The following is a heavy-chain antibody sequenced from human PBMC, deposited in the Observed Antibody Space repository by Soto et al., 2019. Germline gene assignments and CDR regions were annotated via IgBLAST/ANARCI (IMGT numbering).Heavy chain of an antibody. CDR1: GFTFRSHA. J-gene: IGHJ4*02. V-gene: IGHV3-23*01. CDR2: ISGSGGTT. Sequence: EVQLLESGGGLVQPGGSLRLSCAGSGFTFRSHAMSWVRKAPGKGLEWVSAISGSGGTTSYAESVTGRFTISRDNSRNTLYLQMNTLAAEDTAVYYCAKEWMITFGGVTVGEFDYWGQGTLVTVSS. CDR3: AKEWMITFGGVTVGEFDY. D-gene: IGHD3-16*02.